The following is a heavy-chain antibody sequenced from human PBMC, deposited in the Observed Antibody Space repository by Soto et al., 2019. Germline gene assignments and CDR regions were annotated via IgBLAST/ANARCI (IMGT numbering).Heavy chain of an antibody. V-gene: IGHV3-74*01. CDR3: ARDVAPGYFDY. CDR2: INNDGSGT. Sequence: VQLVESGGGLVQPGGSLRLSCVASGFSFSSYWMHWVRQTPGKGLMWVSRINNDGSGTADADSVRGRFTISRDNAKNTLYLQLNSLRAEDTAVYYCARDVAPGYFDYWGQGTPVTVSS. D-gene: IGHD2-21*01. CDR1: GFSFSSYW. J-gene: IGHJ4*02.